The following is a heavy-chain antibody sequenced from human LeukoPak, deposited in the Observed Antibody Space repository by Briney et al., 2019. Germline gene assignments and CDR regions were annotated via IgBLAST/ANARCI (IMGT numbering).Heavy chain of an antibody. V-gene: IGHV4-59*01. CDR2: IYYSGSS. J-gene: IGHJ5*02. CDR1: GGSISSYC. CDR3: ARSIAVAGTDNWFDP. Sequence: SETLSLTCTVSGGSISSYCWNWIRQPPGKGLEWIWYIYYSGSSNYNPSLKSRVTISVDTSKNQFSLKLSSVTAADTAVYYCARSIAVAGTDNWFDPWGQGTLVTVSS. D-gene: IGHD6-19*01.